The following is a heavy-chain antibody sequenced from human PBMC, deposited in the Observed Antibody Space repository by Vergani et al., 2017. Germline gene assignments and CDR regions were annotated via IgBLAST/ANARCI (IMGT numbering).Heavy chain of an antibody. CDR1: GFTFSSYA. CDR3: ARDLGAAAGTHYGFVDY. D-gene: IGHD6-13*01. CDR2: ISYDGSNK. V-gene: IGHV3-30-3*01. Sequence: QVQLVESGGGVVQPGRSLRLSCAASGFTFSSYAMHWVRQAPGKGLEWVAVISYDGSNKYYADSVKGRFTISRDNSKNTLYLQMNSLRAEDTAVYYCARDLGAAAGTHYGFVDYWGQGTLVTVSS. J-gene: IGHJ4*02.